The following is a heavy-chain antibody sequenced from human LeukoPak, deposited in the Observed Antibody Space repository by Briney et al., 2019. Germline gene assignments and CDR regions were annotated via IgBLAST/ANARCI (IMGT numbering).Heavy chain of an antibody. CDR2: ISYDGSNK. D-gene: IGHD6-19*01. CDR1: GFTFSSYA. CDR3: ARVSSGWQNFDY. J-gene: IGHJ4*02. V-gene: IGHV3-30-3*01. Sequence: GRSLRLSCAASGFTFSSYAMHWVRQALGKRLEWVAVISYDGSNKYYADSVKGRFTISRDNSKNTLYLQMNSLRAEDTAVYYCARVSSGWQNFDYWGQGTLVTVSS.